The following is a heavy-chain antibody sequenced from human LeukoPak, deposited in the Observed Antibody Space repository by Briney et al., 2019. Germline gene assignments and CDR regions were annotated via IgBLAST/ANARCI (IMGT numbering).Heavy chain of an antibody. D-gene: IGHD2-2*01. Sequence: PGGSLRLSCAASGFTLSSYWMSWVRQAPGKGLEWVANIKQDGSEKYYVDSVKGRFTISRDNAKNSLYLQMNSLRAEDTAVYYCARGPTHIVVGNWFDPWGQGTLVTVSS. CDR3: ARGPTHIVVGNWFDP. V-gene: IGHV3-7*01. CDR1: GFTLSSYW. CDR2: IKQDGSEK. J-gene: IGHJ5*02.